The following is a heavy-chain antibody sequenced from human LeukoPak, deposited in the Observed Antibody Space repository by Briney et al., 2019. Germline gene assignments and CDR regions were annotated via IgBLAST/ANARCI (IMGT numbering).Heavy chain of an antibody. CDR2: ISGSGGYT. Sequence: GGSLRLSCAASGFTFSSDVMSWVRQAPGKGLEWVSAISGSGGYTYYADSVKGRFTISRDNSKNTLFLQMNSLKTEDTAVYYCTTPGRDSSSSFLTYFDYWGQGTLVTVSS. CDR3: TTPGRDSSSSFLTYFDY. D-gene: IGHD6-6*01. V-gene: IGHV3-23*01. CDR1: GFTFSSDV. J-gene: IGHJ4*02.